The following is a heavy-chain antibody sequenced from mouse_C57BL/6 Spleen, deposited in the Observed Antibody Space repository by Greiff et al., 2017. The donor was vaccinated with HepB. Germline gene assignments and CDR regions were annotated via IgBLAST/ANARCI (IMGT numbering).Heavy chain of an antibody. V-gene: IGHV1-55*01. CDR1: GYTFTSYW. Sequence: QVQLQQPGAELVKPGASVKMSCKASGYTFTSYWITWVKQRPGQGLEWIGDIYPGSGSTNYNEKFKSKATLTVDTSSSTAYMQLSSLTSEDSAVYYCARGGYYYSSRNYFDYWGQGTTLTVAS. D-gene: IGHD1-1*01. J-gene: IGHJ2*01. CDR2: IYPGSGST. CDR3: ARGGYYYSSRNYFDY.